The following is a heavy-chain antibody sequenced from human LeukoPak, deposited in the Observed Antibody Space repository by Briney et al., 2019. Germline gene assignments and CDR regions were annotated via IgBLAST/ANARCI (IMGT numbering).Heavy chain of an antibody. J-gene: IGHJ4*02. V-gene: IGHV1-2*02. D-gene: IGHD3-22*01. Sequence: ASVKVSCKASGYTFTGYYMHWVRQAPGQGLEWMGWINPNSGGTNYAQKFQGRVTMTRDTSISTACMELSRLRSDDTAVYYCARDTTLTMIVVVIRELDYWGQGTLVTVSS. CDR1: GYTFTGYY. CDR2: INPNSGGT. CDR3: ARDTTLTMIVVVIRELDY.